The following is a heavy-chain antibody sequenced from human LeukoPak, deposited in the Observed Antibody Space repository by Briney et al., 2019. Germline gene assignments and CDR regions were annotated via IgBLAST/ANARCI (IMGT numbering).Heavy chain of an antibody. CDR2: IYYSGST. CDR1: GGSISSYY. D-gene: IGHD2-15*01. CDR3: ARTKGYCSGGSCHPPDY. Sequence: SETLPLTCTVSGGSISSYYWSWIRQPPGKGLEWIGYIYYSGSTNYNPSLKSRVTISVDTSKNQFSLKLSSVTAADTAVYYCARTKGYCSGGSCHPPDYWGQGTLVTVSS. J-gene: IGHJ4*02. V-gene: IGHV4-59*01.